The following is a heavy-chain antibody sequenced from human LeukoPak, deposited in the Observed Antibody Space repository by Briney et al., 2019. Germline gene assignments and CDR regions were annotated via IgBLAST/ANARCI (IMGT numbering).Heavy chain of an antibody. CDR1: GGSFSGYY. V-gene: IGHV4-34*01. Sequence: SETLSLTCAVYGGSFSGYYWSLIRQPPGKGLERIGEINHSGSTNYNPSLKSRVTISVDTSKNQFSLKLSSVTAADTAVYYCASEDNYFDYWGQGTLVTVSS. J-gene: IGHJ4*02. CDR2: INHSGST. CDR3: ASEDNYFDY.